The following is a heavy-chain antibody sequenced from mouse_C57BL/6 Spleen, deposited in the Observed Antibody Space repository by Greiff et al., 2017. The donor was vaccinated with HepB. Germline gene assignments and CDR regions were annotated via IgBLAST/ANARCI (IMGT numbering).Heavy chain of an antibody. Sequence: EVQLQQSGPELVKPGASVKISCKASGYSFTGYYMHWVKQSSEKSLEWIGEINPSTGGTSYNQKFKGKATLTVDKSSSTAYMQLKSLTAEDSAVYYCARGTGTREFDYWGQGTTLTVSS. CDR2: INPSTGGT. V-gene: IGHV1-43*01. J-gene: IGHJ2*01. CDR3: ARGTGTREFDY. CDR1: GYSFTGYY. D-gene: IGHD4-1*01.